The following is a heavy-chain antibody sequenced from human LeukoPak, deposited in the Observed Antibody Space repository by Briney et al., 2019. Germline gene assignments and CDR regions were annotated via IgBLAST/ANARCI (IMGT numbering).Heavy chain of an antibody. CDR2: ISAYNGNT. D-gene: IGHD3-22*01. CDR3: ARDYWYYYDSSGYYFDY. V-gene: IGHV1-18*01. CDR1: GYTFTSYG. J-gene: IGHJ4*02. Sequence: ASVNVSCTASGYTFTSYGISWVRQAPGQGLEWMGWISAYNGNTNYAQKLQGRVTMTTDTSTSTAYMELRSLRSDDTAVYYCARDYWYYYDSSGYYFDYWGQGTLVTVSS.